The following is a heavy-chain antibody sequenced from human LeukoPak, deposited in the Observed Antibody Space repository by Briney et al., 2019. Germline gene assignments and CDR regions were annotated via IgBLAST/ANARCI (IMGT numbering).Heavy chain of an antibody. CDR2: ISGSGGST. D-gene: IGHD3-3*01. CDR3: AKDRGHYDFWSGYYSNWFGP. J-gene: IGHJ5*02. V-gene: IGHV3-23*01. CDR1: GFTFSSYA. Sequence: GGSLRLSCAASGFTFSSYAMSWVRQAPGKGLEWVSAISGSGGSTYYADSVKGRFTISRDNSKNTLYLQMNSLRAEDTAVYYCAKDRGHYDFWSGYYSNWFGPWGQGTLVTVSS.